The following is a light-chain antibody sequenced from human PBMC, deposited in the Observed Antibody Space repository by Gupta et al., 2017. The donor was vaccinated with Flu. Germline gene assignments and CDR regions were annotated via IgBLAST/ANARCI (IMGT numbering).Light chain of an antibody. CDR2: KAS. Sequence: DIHMTQSPSTLSASLGDRVTITCRASQSIDSWLAWYQQKPGKAPSLLIYKASYLESGVPSRFSGSGSGTELTLTISSLQPNDFATYYCQQYNSYPLSFGGGTKVEIK. CDR3: QQYNSYPLS. J-gene: IGKJ4*01. CDR1: QSIDSW. V-gene: IGKV1-5*03.